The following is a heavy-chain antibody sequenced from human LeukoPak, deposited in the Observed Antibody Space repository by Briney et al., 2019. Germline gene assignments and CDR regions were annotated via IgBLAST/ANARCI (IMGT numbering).Heavy chain of an antibody. J-gene: IGHJ4*02. D-gene: IGHD2-15*01. CDR2: IYPGDSDT. Sequence: GESLKISCKGSGYSFTSHWIGWVRQVPGRALEWMGIIYPGDSDTRYSPSFQGQVTFSADKSINTAYLQWSSLKAPDTAIFYCARVVNLSFDYWGQGTLVTASS. CDR1: GYSFTSHW. V-gene: IGHV5-51*01. CDR3: ARVVNLSFDY.